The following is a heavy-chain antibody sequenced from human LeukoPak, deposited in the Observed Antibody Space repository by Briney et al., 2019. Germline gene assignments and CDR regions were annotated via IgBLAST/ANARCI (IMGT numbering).Heavy chain of an antibody. D-gene: IGHD3-16*02. J-gene: IGHJ4*02. Sequence: PSETLSLTCTVSGGSISSYYWSWIRQPPGKGLEWIGYIYYSGSTNYNPSLKSRVTISVDTSKNQSSLKLSSVTAADTAVYYCAREAFGGVIVIPNYFDYWGQGTLVTVSS. CDR3: AREAFGGVIVIPNYFDY. CDR2: IYYSGST. CDR1: GGSISSYY. V-gene: IGHV4-59*01.